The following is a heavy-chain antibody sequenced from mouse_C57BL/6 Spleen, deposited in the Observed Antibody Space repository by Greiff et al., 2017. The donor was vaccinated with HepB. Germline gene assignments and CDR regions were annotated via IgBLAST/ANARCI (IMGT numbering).Heavy chain of an antibody. Sequence: QVQLQQSGAELVRPGASVTLSCKASGYTFTDYEMHWVKQTPVHGLEWIGAIDPETGGTAYNQKFKGKAILTADKSSSTAYMELRSLTSEDSDVYYCTRRDLGYWGQGTLVTVSA. CDR3: TRRDLGY. D-gene: IGHD3-3*01. CDR1: GYTFTDYE. V-gene: IGHV1-15*01. CDR2: IDPETGGT. J-gene: IGHJ3*01.